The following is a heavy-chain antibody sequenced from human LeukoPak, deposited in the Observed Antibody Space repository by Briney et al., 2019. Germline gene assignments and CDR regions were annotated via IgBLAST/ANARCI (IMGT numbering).Heavy chain of an antibody. Sequence: SETLSLTCTVSGGSISSGDHFWSWIRQPPGKGLEWIGYIYYTGSTYYNPSLKSRVTISLDTSKNQFSLNLSSVTAADTAVYYCARGPHYYDSSGYSYYFDYWGQGTLVTVSS. CDR3: ARGPHYYDSSGYSYYFDY. CDR1: GGSISSGDHF. V-gene: IGHV4-30-4*01. J-gene: IGHJ4*02. D-gene: IGHD3-22*01. CDR2: IYYTGST.